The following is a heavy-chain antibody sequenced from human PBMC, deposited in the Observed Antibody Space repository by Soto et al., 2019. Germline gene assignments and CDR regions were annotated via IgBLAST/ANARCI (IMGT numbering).Heavy chain of an antibody. CDR3: ARRPRYYDFWSGYPYYFDY. CDR1: GGSFSGYY. J-gene: IGHJ4*02. V-gene: IGHV4-34*01. Sequence: PSEILSLTCAVYGGSFSGYYWSWIRQPPGKGLEWIGEINHSGSTNYNPSLKSRVTISVDTSKNQFSLKLSSVTAAYTAVYYCARRPRYYDFWSGYPYYFDYWGQGTLVTVSS. CDR2: INHSGST. D-gene: IGHD3-3*01.